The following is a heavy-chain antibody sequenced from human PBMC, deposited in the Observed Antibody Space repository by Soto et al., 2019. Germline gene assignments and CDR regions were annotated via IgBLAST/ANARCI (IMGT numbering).Heavy chain of an antibody. CDR1: GGSIISHY. CDR3: ARDRYSGYDLFDY. V-gene: IGHV4-59*11. Sequence: QVQLQESGPGLVKPSETLSLTCTVSGGSIISHYWSWIRQPPGKGLEWIGYIYYSGSTNYNPSLKSRVTILVDTSQNQFSLKLSSVTAADTAVYYCARDRYSGYDLFDYWGQGTLVTVSS. J-gene: IGHJ4*02. CDR2: IYYSGST. D-gene: IGHD5-12*01.